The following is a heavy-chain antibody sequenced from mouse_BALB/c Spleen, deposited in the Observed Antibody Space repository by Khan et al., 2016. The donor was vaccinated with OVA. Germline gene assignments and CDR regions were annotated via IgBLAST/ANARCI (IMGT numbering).Heavy chain of an antibody. CDR3: ARRGLRWDFDY. J-gene: IGHJ2*01. V-gene: IGHV1-7*01. CDR2: INPSTGYT. D-gene: IGHD1-1*01. CDR1: GYTFINYW. Sequence: QVQLQQSGAELAKPGASVKMSCKASGYTFINYWILWVKQRPGQGLEWIGYINPSTGYTEYNQNFKDKATLNADKSSSTAYMQLSSLTSEDCAVYYCARRGLRWDFDYWGQGTTLTVSS.